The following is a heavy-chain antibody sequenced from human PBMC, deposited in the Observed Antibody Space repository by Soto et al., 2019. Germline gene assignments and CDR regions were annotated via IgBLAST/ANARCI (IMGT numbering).Heavy chain of an antibody. D-gene: IGHD6-13*01. CDR1: GFTFSSYA. CDR2: ISSNGGST. V-gene: IGHV3-64D*06. Sequence: GGSLRLSCSASGFTFSSYAMHWVRRAPGKGLEYVSAISSNGGSTYYADSVKGRFTISRDNSKNTLYLQMSSLRAEDTAVYYCVKDRKQQLVPFDYWGQGTLVTVSS. CDR3: VKDRKQQLVPFDY. J-gene: IGHJ4*02.